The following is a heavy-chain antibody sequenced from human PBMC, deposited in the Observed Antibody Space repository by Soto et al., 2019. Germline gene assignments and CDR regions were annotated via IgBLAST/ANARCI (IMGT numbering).Heavy chain of an antibody. CDR1: GCTFISYA. CDR2: ISGSGGST. D-gene: IGHD6-13*01. V-gene: IGHV3-23*01. CDR3: AKDQQLVPEPYYFDY. Sequence: GVSLRLSCAAAGCTFISYARSCVRQAPGKGLEWVSAISGSGGSTYYADSVKGRFTISRDNSKNTLYLQMNSLRAEDTAVYYCAKDQQLVPEPYYFDYWGQGTLVTVSS. J-gene: IGHJ4*02.